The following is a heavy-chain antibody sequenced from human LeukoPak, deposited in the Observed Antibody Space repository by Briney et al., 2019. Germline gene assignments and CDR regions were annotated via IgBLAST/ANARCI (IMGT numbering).Heavy chain of an antibody. CDR2: IKSNTDGGTT. CDR1: GFTFGDYA. CDR3: TTNPYDRSGYHI. J-gene: IGHJ3*02. D-gene: IGHD3-22*01. Sequence: PGGSLRLSCTASGFTFGDYAMTWVRQAPGEGLEWVGRIKSNTDGGTTDYAAPVKGRFSISRDDSKNTLYLQMDGLKTEDTAVYYCTTNPYDRSGYHIWGQGTMVTVSS. V-gene: IGHV3-15*01.